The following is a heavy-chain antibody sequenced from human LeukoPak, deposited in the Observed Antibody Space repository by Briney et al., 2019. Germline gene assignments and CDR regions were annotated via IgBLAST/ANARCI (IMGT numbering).Heavy chain of an antibody. CDR2: ISSSSSTI. CDR3: ARGYYDSSGYYQPFDY. J-gene: IGHJ4*02. CDR1: GFTFSSYS. D-gene: IGHD3-22*01. Sequence: GGSLRLSCAASGFTFSSYSMNWVRQAPGKGLEWVSYISSSSSTIYYADSVKGRFTISRDNAKNSLYLQMNSLRAEDTAVYYCARGYYDSSGYYQPFDYWGQGTLVTVSS. V-gene: IGHV3-48*04.